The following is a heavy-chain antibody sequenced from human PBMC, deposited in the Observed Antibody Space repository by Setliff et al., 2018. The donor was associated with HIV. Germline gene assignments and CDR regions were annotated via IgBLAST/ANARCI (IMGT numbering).Heavy chain of an antibody. CDR1: GVSFSDYY. CDR2: INHSGTT. V-gene: IGHV4-34*01. J-gene: IGHJ4*02. Sequence: SETLSLTCAVYGVSFSDYYWGWIRQPPGKGLEWIGEINHSGTTNYNPSLKSRVTISVDTSKKQFSLKVTSVTAADTAVYYCGRFSETAMASFDSWGQGTLVTVSS. CDR3: GRFSETAMASFDS. D-gene: IGHD5-18*01.